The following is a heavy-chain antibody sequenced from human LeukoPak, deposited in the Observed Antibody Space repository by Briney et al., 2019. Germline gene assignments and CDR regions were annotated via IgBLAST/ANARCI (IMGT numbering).Heavy chain of an antibody. CDR3: ARVAVGATYFDY. D-gene: IGHD1-26*01. CDR2: INPSGGST. V-gene: IGHV1-46*01. Sequence: ASVKVSCKASGYTFTSYYMHWVRQAPGQGLEWMGIINPSGGSTGYAQKFQGRVTMTRDTSTSTVYMELSSLRSEDTAVYYCARVAVGATYFDYWGQGTLVTVSS. J-gene: IGHJ4*02. CDR1: GYTFTSYY.